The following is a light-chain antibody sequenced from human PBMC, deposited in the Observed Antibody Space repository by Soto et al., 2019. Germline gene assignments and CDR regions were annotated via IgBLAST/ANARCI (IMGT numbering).Light chain of an antibody. V-gene: IGKV3-15*01. CDR3: QQYNNWPWT. CDR2: GAS. J-gene: IGKJ1*01. Sequence: ETVMTQSPATLSVSPGGRATLSCRASQSISDTLAWYQQKPGQAPRLLIHGASTRATGFPARFSGSGSGTDFTLTISSLQYEDFAIYYCQQYNNWPWTFGQGTKVDIK. CDR1: QSISDT.